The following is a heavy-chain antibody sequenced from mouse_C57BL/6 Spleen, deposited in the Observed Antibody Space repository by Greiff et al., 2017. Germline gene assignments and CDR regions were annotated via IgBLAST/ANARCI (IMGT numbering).Heavy chain of an antibody. Sequence: EVQGVESGGDLVKPGGSLKLSCAASGFTFSSYGMSWVRQTPDKRLEWVATISSGGSYTYYPDSVKGRFTISRDNAKNTLYRQMSSLKSEDTAMYYCARHEVYDYDTWFAYWGQGTLVTVSA. J-gene: IGHJ3*01. CDR3: ARHEVYDYDTWFAY. CDR2: ISSGGSYT. D-gene: IGHD2-4*01. CDR1: GFTFSSYG. V-gene: IGHV5-6*01.